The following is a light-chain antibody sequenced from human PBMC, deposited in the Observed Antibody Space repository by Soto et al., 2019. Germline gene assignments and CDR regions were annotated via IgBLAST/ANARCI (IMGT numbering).Light chain of an antibody. CDR3: MQTLQSVT. CDR1: QSLLHSNGYNY. Sequence: DIVMTQSPLSLPVTPGEPASISCRSSQSLLHSNGYNYLDWYLQKPGQSPQLLIYLGSNRASGVPDRFSGSGSGTDFTLKISRVEAEDVGVYYYMQTLQSVTVGQGTRLEIK. CDR2: LGS. V-gene: IGKV2-28*01. J-gene: IGKJ5*01.